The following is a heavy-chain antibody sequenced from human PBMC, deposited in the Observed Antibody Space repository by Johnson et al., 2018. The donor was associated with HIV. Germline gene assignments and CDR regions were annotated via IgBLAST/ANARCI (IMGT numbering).Heavy chain of an antibody. V-gene: IGHV3-74*02. CDR1: GFTFSSHW. Sequence: VQLVESGGGLVQPGGSLRLSCAASGFTFSSHWMNWVRQALGKGLFWVARISVDVTDTAYADSVKGRFTITRDNAENTLYLQMNSLRAEDTAVYYCARPVTGTNIFDMWGQGTMVTVSS. CDR2: ISVDVTDT. CDR3: ARPVTGTNIFDM. J-gene: IGHJ3*02. D-gene: IGHD1-7*01.